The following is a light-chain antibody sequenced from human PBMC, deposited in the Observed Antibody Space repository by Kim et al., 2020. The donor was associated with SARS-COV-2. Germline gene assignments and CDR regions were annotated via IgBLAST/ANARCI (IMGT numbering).Light chain of an antibody. CDR3: NSRDSSGNHLV. CDR1: SLRSYY. Sequence: SSELTQDPAVSVALGQTVRITCQGDSLRSYYASWYQQKPGQAPVLVIYGKNNRPSGIPDRFSGSSSGNTASLTITVAQAEAEADYYCNSRDSSGNHLVFG. V-gene: IGLV3-19*01. CDR2: GKN. J-gene: IGLJ1*01.